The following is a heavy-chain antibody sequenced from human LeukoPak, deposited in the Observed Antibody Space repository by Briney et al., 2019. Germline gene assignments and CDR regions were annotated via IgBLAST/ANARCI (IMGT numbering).Heavy chain of an antibody. CDR1: GFTFSSYG. CDR2: ISYDGSNK. V-gene: IGHV3-30*18. CDR3: AKRPYSGSHPYYFDY. Sequence: RPGGSLRLSCAASGFTFSSYGMHWVRQAPGKGLEWVAVISYDGSNKYYADSVKGRFTISRDNSKNTLYVQMNSLRAEDTAVYYCAKRPYSGSHPYYFDYWGQGTLVTVSS. D-gene: IGHD1-26*01. J-gene: IGHJ4*02.